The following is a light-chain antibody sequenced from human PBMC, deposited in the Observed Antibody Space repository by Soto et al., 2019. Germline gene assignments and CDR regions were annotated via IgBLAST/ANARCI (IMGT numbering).Light chain of an antibody. CDR2: EVS. J-gene: IGLJ3*02. V-gene: IGLV2-14*01. Sequence: QSVLTQPASVSGSPGQSIIISCTGTSSDVGGYNYVSWYQQHPGKAPKLMIYEVSNRPSGVSNRFSGSKSANTASLTISGLQAEDEADYYCSSYTTSNTWVFGGGTKLTVL. CDR3: SSYTTSNTWV. CDR1: SSDVGGYNY.